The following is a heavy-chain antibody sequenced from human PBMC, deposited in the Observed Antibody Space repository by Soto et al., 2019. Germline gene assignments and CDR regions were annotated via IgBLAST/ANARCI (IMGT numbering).Heavy chain of an antibody. CDR2: IYHSGST. Sequence: PSETLSLTCAVSGGSISSGGYSWSWIRQPPGKGLEWIGYIYHSGSTYYNPSLKSRVTISVDRSKNQFSLKLSSVTAADTAVYYCARADPTGTAPDYWGQGTLVTVS. CDR1: GGSISSGGYS. V-gene: IGHV4-30-2*01. J-gene: IGHJ4*02. D-gene: IGHD1-1*01. CDR3: ARADPTGTAPDY.